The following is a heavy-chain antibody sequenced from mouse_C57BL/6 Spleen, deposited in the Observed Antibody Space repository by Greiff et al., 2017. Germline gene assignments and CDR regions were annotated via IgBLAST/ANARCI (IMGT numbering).Heavy chain of an antibody. J-gene: IGHJ4*01. V-gene: IGHV5-17*01. CDR2: ISSGSSTI. CDR3: ARVRDGAMDY. CDR1: GFTFSDYG. D-gene: IGHD3-3*01. Sequence: DVKLVESGGGLVKPGGSLKLSCAASGFTFSDYGMHWVRQAPEKGLEWVAYISSGSSTIYYADTVKGRFTISRDNAKNTLFLQMTSLRSEDTAMYYCARVRDGAMDYWGQGTSVTVSS.